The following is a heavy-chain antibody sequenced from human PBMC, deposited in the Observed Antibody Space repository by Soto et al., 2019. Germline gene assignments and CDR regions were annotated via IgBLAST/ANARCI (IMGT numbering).Heavy chain of an antibody. J-gene: IGHJ4*02. V-gene: IGHV1-69*01. D-gene: IGHD6-13*01. CDR3: ARGLRNWNGARSSSWYGAEDFDY. CDR2: IIPIFGTT. Sequence: QVQLVQSGAEVKKPGSSVKVSCKASGGTFSSYAISWVRQAPGQGLEWMGGIIPIFGTTNYAQKFQGRVTITADESTSTAYMELSSLRSEDTAVYYCARGLRNWNGARSSSWYGAEDFDYWGQGTLVTVSS. CDR1: GGTFSSYA.